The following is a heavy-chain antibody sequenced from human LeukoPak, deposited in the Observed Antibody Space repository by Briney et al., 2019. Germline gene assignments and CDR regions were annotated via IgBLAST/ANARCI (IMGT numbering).Heavy chain of an antibody. CDR1: GFTFGSYW. CDR3: AKNVGSGWTDY. D-gene: IGHD6-19*01. V-gene: IGHV3-7*03. J-gene: IGHJ4*02. CDR2: IKQDGSEK. Sequence: GGSLRLSCAASGFTFGSYWMNWVRQAPGKGLECVANIKQDGSEKYYVDSVKGRFTISRDNAKNSLYLQMNSLRAEDTAVYYCAKNVGSGWTDYWGQGTLVTVSS.